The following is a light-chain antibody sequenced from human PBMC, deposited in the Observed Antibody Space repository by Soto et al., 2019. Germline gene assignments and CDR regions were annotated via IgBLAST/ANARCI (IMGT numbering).Light chain of an antibody. CDR2: NNN. CDR1: SSNIGAGFD. V-gene: IGLV1-40*01. CDR3: QSFDSSLTGSI. J-gene: IGLJ2*01. Sequence: QSVLTQPPSVSGAPGQRVTISCTGSSSNIGAGFDVHWYQHLPGTAPKLLLYNNNNRPSGVPDRFSASTYAASASLAITGRQAEDEADYYCQSFDSSLTGSIFGGGTKLTVL.